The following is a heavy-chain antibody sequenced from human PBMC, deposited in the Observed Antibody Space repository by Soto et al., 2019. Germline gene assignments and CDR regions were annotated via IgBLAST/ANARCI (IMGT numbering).Heavy chain of an antibody. CDR3: ARTNDIVVVPALNWFDP. D-gene: IGHD2-2*01. J-gene: IGHJ5*02. V-gene: IGHV1-8*01. CDR2: MNPNSGNT. Sequence: ASVKVSCKASGYTFTSYDINWVRQATGQGLEWMGWMNPNSGNTGYAQKFRGRVTMTRNTSISTAYMELSSLRSEDTAVYYCARTNDIVVVPALNWFDPWGQGTLVTVSS. CDR1: GYTFTSYD.